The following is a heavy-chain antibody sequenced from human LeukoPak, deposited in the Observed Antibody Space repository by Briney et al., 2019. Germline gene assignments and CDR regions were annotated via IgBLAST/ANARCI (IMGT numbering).Heavy chain of an antibody. V-gene: IGHV3-23*01. CDR3: AKEYGHMKPFDY. Sequence: TGGSLRLSCAASGFTFSTYGMNWVRQPPGKGLEWVSAISAGGRDTYYADSVKGRFTISRDNSKNTLYLHMNSLTAEDTAVYYCAKEYGHMKPFDYWGQGTLVTVSS. CDR1: GFTFSTYG. D-gene: IGHD5-24*01. CDR2: ISAGGRDT. J-gene: IGHJ4*02.